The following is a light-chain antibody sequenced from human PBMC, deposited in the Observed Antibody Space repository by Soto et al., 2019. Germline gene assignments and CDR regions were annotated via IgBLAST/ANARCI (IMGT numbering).Light chain of an antibody. CDR1: QSVSSN. CDR2: GAS. CDR3: QQYDNWPPWT. Sequence: EVLMTQSPASLSVSPGERATLSCRASQSVSSNLAWYHQRPGQAPRLLIYGASTRATDIPARFSGSGSGTEFTLTLSSLQSEDFGVYYCQQYDNWPPWTFGRGTKVEIK. V-gene: IGKV3-15*01. J-gene: IGKJ1*01.